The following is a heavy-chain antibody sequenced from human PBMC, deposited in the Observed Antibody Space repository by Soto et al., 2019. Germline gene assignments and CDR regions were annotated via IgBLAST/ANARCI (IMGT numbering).Heavy chain of an antibody. CDR3: ARVSYCGDTEFDC. CDR2: IFFTGTT. CDR1: GGSISNSDYY. J-gene: IGHJ4*02. Sequence: QVQLQESGPGLVKPSQTLSLTCTVSGGSISNSDYYWSWIRQSPGKGLEWIGYIFFTGTTHYNPPRTSRVLISVDTSKTQFPLNLNSVTAADSAVYYCARVSYCGDTEFDCWGQGTLVTVSS. V-gene: IGHV4-30-4*01. D-gene: IGHD2-21*02.